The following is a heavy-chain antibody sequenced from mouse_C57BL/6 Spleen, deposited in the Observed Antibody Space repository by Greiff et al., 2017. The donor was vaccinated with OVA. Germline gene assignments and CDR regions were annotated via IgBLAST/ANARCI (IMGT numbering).Heavy chain of an antibody. Sequence: EVQRVESGGGLVKPGGSLKLSCAASGFTFSDYGMHWVRQAPEKGLEWVAYISSGSSTIYYADTVKGRFTISRDNAKNTLFLQMTSLRSEDTAMYYCARLAMVTTSYYFDYWGQGTTLTVSS. CDR2: ISSGSSTI. CDR3: ARLAMVTTSYYFDY. J-gene: IGHJ2*01. CDR1: GFTFSDYG. V-gene: IGHV5-17*01. D-gene: IGHD2-2*01.